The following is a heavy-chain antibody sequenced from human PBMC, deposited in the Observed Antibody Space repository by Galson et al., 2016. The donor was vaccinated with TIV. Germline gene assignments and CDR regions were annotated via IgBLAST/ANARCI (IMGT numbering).Heavy chain of an antibody. CDR3: ARWFDSSGYYYFDY. CDR2: INPITGIT. V-gene: IGHV1-46*01. D-gene: IGHD3-22*01. J-gene: IGHJ4*02. Sequence: SVKVSFKASGYTFTRHYMHWVRQAPGQGLEWMGIINPITGITTYAQNFQGRVTMTRDTSTSTVQMELSSLRSEDTAVYYCARWFDSSGYYYFDYWGQGSLITVSS. CDR1: GYTFTRHY.